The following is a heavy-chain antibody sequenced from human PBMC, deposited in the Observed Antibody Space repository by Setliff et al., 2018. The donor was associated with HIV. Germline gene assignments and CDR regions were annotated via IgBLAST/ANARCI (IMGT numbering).Heavy chain of an antibody. J-gene: IGHJ4*02. Sequence: SETLSLTCAVYGGSFSGYFWSWIRQPPGKGLEWIGEINHSGSTNYNPSLKSRVAISVDTSKNQFSLKLISVTAADTAVYYCARREYSSSSPPFDYWGQGTLVTVSS. CDR3: ARREYSSSSPPFDY. CDR1: GGSFSGYF. D-gene: IGHD6-6*01. CDR2: INHSGST. V-gene: IGHV4-34*01.